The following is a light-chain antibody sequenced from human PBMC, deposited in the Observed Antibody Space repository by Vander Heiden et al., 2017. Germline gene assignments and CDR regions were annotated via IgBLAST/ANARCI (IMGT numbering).Light chain of an antibody. V-gene: IGLV3-25*03. CDR2: KDS. J-gene: IGLJ1*01. Sequence: SYELTQPPSVAVSPGQTATSTCSGDALPKQYAYWYHQKPGQAPVLVIYKDSERPSGIPERFSGSSSGTTVTLTISGVQAEDDADYYCQSADSSGNYVFGTGTKVTVL. CDR1: ALPKQY. CDR3: QSADSSGNYV.